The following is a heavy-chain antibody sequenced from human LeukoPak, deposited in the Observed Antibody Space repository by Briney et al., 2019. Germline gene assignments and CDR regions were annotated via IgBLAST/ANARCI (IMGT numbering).Heavy chain of an antibody. CDR3: ARDLRYSSSWDYYYYYYGMDV. CDR1: GFTFSSYW. D-gene: IGHD6-13*01. J-gene: IGHJ6*02. V-gene: IGHV3-7*01. CDR2: IKQDGSEK. Sequence: GGSLRLSCAASGFTFSSYWMSWVRQAPGKGLEWVANIKQDGSEKYYVDSVKGRFTISRDNAKNSLYLQMNSLRAEDTAVYYCARDLRYSSSWDYYYYYYGMDVWGQGTTVTVSS.